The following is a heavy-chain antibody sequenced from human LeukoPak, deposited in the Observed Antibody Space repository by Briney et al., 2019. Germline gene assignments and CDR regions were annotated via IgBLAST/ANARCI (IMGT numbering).Heavy chain of an antibody. D-gene: IGHD3-10*01. CDR3: ARDLSPVVRASPMGY. Sequence: PGTSLRLSCAASGFTFTNYGMHWVRQAPGKGLEWVALITYDGYYKYYSDSVKGRFTISSDTSKNTLYLQMTSLRAEHTAVYYCARDLSPVVRASPMGYWGQGTPVTVSS. J-gene: IGHJ4*02. CDR1: GFTFTNYG. CDR2: ITYDGYYK. V-gene: IGHV3-30*03.